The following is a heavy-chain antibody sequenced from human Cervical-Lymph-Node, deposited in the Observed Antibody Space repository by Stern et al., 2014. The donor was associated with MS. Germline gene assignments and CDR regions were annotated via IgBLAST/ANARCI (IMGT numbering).Heavy chain of an antibody. D-gene: IGHD1-26*01. V-gene: IGHV3-21*01. J-gene: IGHJ4*02. CDR2: ISSISSYI. CDR1: GFTFSSYS. CDR3: ARDLGLYSGSYLGFDY. Sequence: VQLQQSGGGLVKPGGSLRLSCAASGFTFSSYSMNWVRQAPGKGLEWVSSISSISSYIYYADSVKGRFTISRDNAKNSLYLQMNSLRAEDTAVYYCARDLGLYSGSYLGFDYWGQGTLVTVSS.